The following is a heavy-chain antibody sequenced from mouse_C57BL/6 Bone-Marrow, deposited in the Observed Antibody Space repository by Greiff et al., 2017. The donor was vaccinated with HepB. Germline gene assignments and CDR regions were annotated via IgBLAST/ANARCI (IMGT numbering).Heavy chain of an antibody. CDR2: IDPNSGGT. CDR1: GYTFTSYW. D-gene: IGHD1-1*01. Sequence: QVQLQQPGAELVKPGASVKLSCKASGYTFTSYWMHWVKQRPGRGLEWIGRIDPNSGGTKYNEKFKSKATLTVDKPSSTAYMQLSSLTSGDSAVYYCARRGKNYYGSSFAYWGQGTLVTVSA. J-gene: IGHJ3*01. V-gene: IGHV1-72*01. CDR3: ARRGKNYYGSSFAY.